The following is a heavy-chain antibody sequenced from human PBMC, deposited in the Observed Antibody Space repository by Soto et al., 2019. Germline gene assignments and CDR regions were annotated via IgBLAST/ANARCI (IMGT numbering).Heavy chain of an antibody. J-gene: IGHJ4*02. CDR1: GFTFSSYS. CDR2: ISSNSRTI. CDR3: ARGPVGRYGPNDY. Sequence: GGSLRLSCAASGFTFSSYSMNWVRQAPGTGLEWVSYISSNSRTIYYADSVKGRFTISRDNGRDSLYLQMSGLRDEDTAVYYCARGPVGRYGPNDYWGQGTLVTVSS. D-gene: IGHD5-18*01. V-gene: IGHV3-48*02.